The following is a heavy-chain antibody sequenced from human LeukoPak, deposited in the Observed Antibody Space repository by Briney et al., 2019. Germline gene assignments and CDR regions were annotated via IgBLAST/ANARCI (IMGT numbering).Heavy chain of an antibody. V-gene: IGHV4-59*12. CDR1: GGSISSYY. Sequence: PSETLSLTCTVSGGSISSYYWSWIRQPPEKGLEWIGEIHRDGSTNYNPSLKSRATISVDTSTNQFSLKLTSVTAADTAMYYCGRNTANCIDSWGQGTLVTVSA. D-gene: IGHD1-1*01. CDR2: IHRDGST. J-gene: IGHJ4*02. CDR3: GRNTANCIDS.